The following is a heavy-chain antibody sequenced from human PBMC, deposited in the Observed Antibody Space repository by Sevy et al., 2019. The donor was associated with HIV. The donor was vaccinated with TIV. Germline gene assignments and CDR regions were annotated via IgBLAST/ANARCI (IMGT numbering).Heavy chain of an antibody. Sequence: SETLSLTCAVYGGSFSAYYWSWIRQAPGKGLEWIGEINHSGDTNYNPSLKSRVTISVDTSKNQFALTLTSMTAADTGLYYGARSGGNLWGRGTLVTVSS. J-gene: IGHJ4*02. CDR1: GGSFSAYY. V-gene: IGHV4-34*01. D-gene: IGHD3-16*01. CDR3: ARSGGNL. CDR2: INHSGDT.